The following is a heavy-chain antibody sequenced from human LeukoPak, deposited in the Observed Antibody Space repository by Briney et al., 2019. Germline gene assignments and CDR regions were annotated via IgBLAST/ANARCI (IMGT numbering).Heavy chain of an antibody. D-gene: IGHD3-10*01. J-gene: IGHJ4*02. Sequence: GGSLRLSCAASGFTVSSYEMNWVRQAPGKGLEWVSYISSSGSTIYYADSVKGRFTISRDNAKNSLYLQMNSLRAEDTAVYYCAKTSCGSGSYYISESYFDYSGQGTLVTVSS. CDR3: AKTSCGSGSYYISESYFDY. CDR1: GFTVSSYE. V-gene: IGHV3-48*03. CDR2: ISSSGSTI.